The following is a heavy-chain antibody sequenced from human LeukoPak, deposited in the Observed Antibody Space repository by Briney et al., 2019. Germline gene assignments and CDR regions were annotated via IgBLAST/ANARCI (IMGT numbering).Heavy chain of an antibody. Sequence: GGSLRLSCAASGFTFSSYAMSWVRQALGKGLEWVSAISGSGGSTYYADSVKGRFTISRDNSKNRLSLQMNSLRAEDTAVYYCAKDGIATAANFLNMVSDYWGQGTLVTVSS. J-gene: IGHJ4*02. D-gene: IGHD6-13*01. CDR3: AKDGIATAANFLNMVSDY. V-gene: IGHV3-23*01. CDR1: GFTFSSYA. CDR2: ISGSGGST.